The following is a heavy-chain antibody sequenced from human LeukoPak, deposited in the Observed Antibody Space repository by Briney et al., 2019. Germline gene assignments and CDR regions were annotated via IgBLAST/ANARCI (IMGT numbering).Heavy chain of an antibody. D-gene: IGHD6-13*01. CDR1: GFTVSSNY. CDR2: IYSGGST. Sequence: GGSLRLSCAASGFTVSSNYMSWVRQAPGKGLEWVSVIYSGGSTYYADSVKGRFTISRDNSKNTLYLQMNSLRAEDTAVYYCARDGGSSWYPPYYYYGMDVWGQGTTVTVSS. J-gene: IGHJ6*02. CDR3: ARDGGSSWYPPYYYYGMDV. V-gene: IGHV3-53*05.